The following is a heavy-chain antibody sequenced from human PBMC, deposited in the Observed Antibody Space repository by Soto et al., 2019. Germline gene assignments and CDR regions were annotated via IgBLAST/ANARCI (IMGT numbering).Heavy chain of an antibody. CDR1: RDTSTSYY. D-gene: IGHD1-26*01. J-gene: IGHJ5*02. CDR3: ARSSGGNFGIIIEGTNWFAP. V-gene: IGHV1-46*01. Sequence: GASVKVSCKAPRDTSTSYYFNWVRQSPGQGLEWMGVINPHGGSTAYAQKFKGRVTLTRDTTASTVYLEVSSLTSEDAAMYYCARSSGGNFGIIIEGTNWFAPWGQGTLVTVSS. CDR2: INPHGGST.